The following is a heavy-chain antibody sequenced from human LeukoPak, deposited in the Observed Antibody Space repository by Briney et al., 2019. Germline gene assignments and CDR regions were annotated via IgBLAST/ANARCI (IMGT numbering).Heavy chain of an antibody. D-gene: IGHD4-17*01. CDR1: GFTFSSSW. J-gene: IGHJ4*02. CDR3: ARDKDYGFDY. Sequence: GGSLRLSCAASGFTFSSSWMHWVRQAPGKGLVWVSRINPDASSTDYADSVKGRFTISRDNAQNSLFLQMNSLRDEDTAVYYCARDKDYGFDYWGQGTLVTVSS. V-gene: IGHV3-74*01. CDR2: INPDASST.